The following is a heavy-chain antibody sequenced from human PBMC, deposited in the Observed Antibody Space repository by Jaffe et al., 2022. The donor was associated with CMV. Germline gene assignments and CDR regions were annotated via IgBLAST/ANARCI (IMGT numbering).Heavy chain of an antibody. CDR3: ARLRDYYDSSGYPPPFGWP. D-gene: IGHD3-22*01. CDR1: GGSISSSNW. CDR2: IYHSGST. Sequence: QVQLQESGPGLVKPSGTLSLTCAVSGGSISSSNWWSWVRQPPGKGLEWIGEIYHSGSTNYNPSLKSRVTISVDKSKNQFSLKLSSVTAADTAVYYCARLRDYYDSSGYPPPFGWPWGQGTLVTVSS. V-gene: IGHV4-4*02. J-gene: IGHJ5*02.